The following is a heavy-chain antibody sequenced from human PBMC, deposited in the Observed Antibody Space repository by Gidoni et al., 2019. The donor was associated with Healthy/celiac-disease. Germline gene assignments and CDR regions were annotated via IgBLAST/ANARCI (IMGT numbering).Heavy chain of an antibody. J-gene: IGHJ5*02. CDR3: AHSQSSIVIIPAASGDWFDP. V-gene: IGHV2-5*01. D-gene: IGHD2-2*01. Sequence: QITLTESGPTLVKPTQTLTLTCPFSGFSLSTSGVGVGWIRQPPGKALEWLALIYWNDDKRYSPSLKSRLTITTDTSKNQVVLTMTNMDPVDTATYYCAHSQSSIVIIPAASGDWFDPWGQGTLVTVSS. CDR2: IYWNDDK. CDR1: GFSLSTSGVG.